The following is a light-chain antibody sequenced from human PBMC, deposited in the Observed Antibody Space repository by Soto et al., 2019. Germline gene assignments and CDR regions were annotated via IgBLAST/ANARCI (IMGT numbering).Light chain of an antibody. CDR3: LSENSTLSGYV. Sequence: SVLTQPPSVSGAPRQRVTISCTGSSSNGVAGYDGHTLQQLPETTPKLLIYGTSNRATGLPDRFSGCKAGTEASLAICRLEAGDVAEYFGLSENSTLSGYVFGTGTKVTVL. CDR1: SSNGVAGYD. J-gene: IGLJ1*01. V-gene: IGLV1-40*01. CDR2: GTS.